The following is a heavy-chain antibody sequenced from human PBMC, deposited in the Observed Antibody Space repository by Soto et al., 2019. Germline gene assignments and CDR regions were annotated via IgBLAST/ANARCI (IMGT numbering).Heavy chain of an antibody. V-gene: IGHV3-30-3*01. D-gene: IGHD3-3*01. CDR1: GFTFSSYA. CDR3: AREGYDFWSRGEGMDV. CDR2: ISYDGSNK. Sequence: QVQLVESGGGVVQPGRSLRLSCAASGFTFSSYAMHWVRQAPGKGLEWVAVISYDGSNKYYADSVKGRFTISRDNSKNTLYLQMNSLRAEDTAVYYCAREGYDFWSRGEGMDVWGQGTTVTVSS. J-gene: IGHJ6*02.